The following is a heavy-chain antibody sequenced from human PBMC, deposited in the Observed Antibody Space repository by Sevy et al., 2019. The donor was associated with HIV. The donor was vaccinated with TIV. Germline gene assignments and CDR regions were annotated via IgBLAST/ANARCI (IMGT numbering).Heavy chain of an antibody. Sequence: GGSLRLSCAASGFKFGNYAMAWVRQAPGQGLVWVSAISVSGRLSYADSVKGRFTISRDSSKKMIYLHLNSLRADDTATHYCAKDGYSSGLLYYFDHWGQGTLVTVSS. D-gene: IGHD6-19*01. V-gene: IGHV3-23*01. CDR1: GFKFGNYA. CDR2: ISVSGRL. CDR3: AKDGYSSGLLYYFDH. J-gene: IGHJ4*02.